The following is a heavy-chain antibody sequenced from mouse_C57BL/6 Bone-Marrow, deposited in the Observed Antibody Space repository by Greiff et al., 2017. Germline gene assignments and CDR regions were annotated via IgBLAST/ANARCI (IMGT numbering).Heavy chain of an antibody. V-gene: IGHV1-42*01. Sequence: VQLKESGPELVKPGASVKISCKASGYSFTGYYMNWVKQSPGKSLEWIGEINPSTGGTTYNKKFKAKATLTVDKSSSTAYMQLKSLTSEDSAVYYCARYEGYWGQGTRVTVSA. J-gene: IGHJ3*01. CDR2: INPSTGGT. CDR3: ARYEGY. D-gene: IGHD2-3*01. CDR1: GYSFTGYY.